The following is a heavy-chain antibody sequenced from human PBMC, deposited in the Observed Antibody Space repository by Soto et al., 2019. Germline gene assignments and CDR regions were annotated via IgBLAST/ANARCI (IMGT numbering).Heavy chain of an antibody. J-gene: IGHJ4*02. V-gene: IGHV1-2*02. D-gene: IGHD2-2*01. CDR2: INPNSGGT. CDR3: AREYCSSTSCYVGLDD. Sequence: ASVKVSCKASGYTFTGYHMHWVRQAPGQGLEWMGWINPNSGGTNYAQKFQGRVTMTRDTSISTAYMEVSRLRSDDTAVYYCAREYCSSTSCYVGLDDWGQGTLVTVSS. CDR1: GYTFTGYH.